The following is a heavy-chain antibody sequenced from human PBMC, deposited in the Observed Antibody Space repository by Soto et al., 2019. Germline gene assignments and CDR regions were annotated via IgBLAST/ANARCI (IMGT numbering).Heavy chain of an antibody. V-gene: IGHV3-30*04. D-gene: IGHD6-19*01. CDR1: GFTFSSYA. CDR2: ISYDGSNK. J-gene: IGHJ1*01. CDR3: ARAPPSIAVAGTGGYFQH. Sequence: LSLTCAASGFTFSSYAMHWVRQAPGKGLEWVAVISYDGSNKYYADSVKGRFTISRDNSKNTLYLQMNSLRAEDTAVYYCARAPPSIAVAGTGGYFQHWGQGTLVTVSS.